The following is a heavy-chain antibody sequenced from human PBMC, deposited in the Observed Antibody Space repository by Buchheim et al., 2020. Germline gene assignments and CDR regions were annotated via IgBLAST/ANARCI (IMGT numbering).Heavy chain of an antibody. CDR3: AKAPKKWYGMDV. J-gene: IGHJ6*02. D-gene: IGHD1-26*01. CDR2: ISYDGSNK. V-gene: IGHV3-30*18. Sequence: QVQLVESGGGVVQPGRSLRLSCAASGFTFSSYGMHWVRQAPGKGLEWVAVISYDGSNKYYADSVKGRFTISRANSKNTLYLQMNSLRAEDTAVYYCAKAPKKWYGMDVWGQGTT. CDR1: GFTFSSYG.